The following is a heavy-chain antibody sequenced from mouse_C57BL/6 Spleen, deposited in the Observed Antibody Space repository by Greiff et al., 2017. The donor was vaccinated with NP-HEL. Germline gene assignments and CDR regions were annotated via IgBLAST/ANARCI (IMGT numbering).Heavy chain of an antibody. CDR2: INPNNGGT. J-gene: IGHJ2*01. V-gene: IGHV1-18*01. CDR1: GYTFTDYN. CDR3: ARWDYYGYHYFDY. Sequence: EGKRQQSGPELVKPGASVKIPCKASGYTFTDYNMDWVKQSHGKSLEWIGDINPNNGGTIYNQKFKGKATLTVDKSSSTAYMELRSLTSEDTAVYYCARWDYYGYHYFDYWGQGTTLTVSS. D-gene: IGHD2-2*01.